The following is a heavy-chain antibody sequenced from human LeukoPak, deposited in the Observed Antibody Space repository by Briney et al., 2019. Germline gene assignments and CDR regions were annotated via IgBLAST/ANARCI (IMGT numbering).Heavy chain of an antibody. CDR3: ARDDTWLDGWFAY. J-gene: IGHJ4*02. D-gene: IGHD6-19*01. V-gene: IGHV1-8*03. CDR2: MNPNSGNT. CDR1: GYTFTSYD. Sequence: GASVKVSCKASGYTFTSYDINWVRQATGQGLEWMGWMNPNSGNTGYAHKFQGRVTITRNTSISTAYMELSSLRSEDTAVYYCARDDTWLDGWFAYWGQGPLATASS.